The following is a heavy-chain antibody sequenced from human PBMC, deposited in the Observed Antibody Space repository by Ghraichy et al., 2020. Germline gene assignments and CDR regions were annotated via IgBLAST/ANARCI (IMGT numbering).Heavy chain of an antibody. CDR3: ARNHHNNYDYYGIDV. J-gene: IGHJ6*02. Sequence: LSLTCAASGFTVSSNYVSWVRQAPGMGLEWVSVIYSDGSTYYADSVMGRFTISRDNSKNTVYLQMNSLRADDTAVYYCARNHHNNYDYYGIDVWGQGTSVTVSS. CDR1: GFTVSSNY. D-gene: IGHD4-11*01. CDR2: IYSDGST. V-gene: IGHV3-53*01.